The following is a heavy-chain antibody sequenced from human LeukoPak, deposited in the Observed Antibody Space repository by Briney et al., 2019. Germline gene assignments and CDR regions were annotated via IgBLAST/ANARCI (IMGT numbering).Heavy chain of an antibody. CDR3: ANRWELTY. CDR2: LYNDGST. V-gene: IGHV3-66*02. CDR1: GFSVRSNY. Sequence: GGSLRLSCAASGFSVRSNYISWVRQAPGKGLEWVSVLYNDGSTYYADSVKGRFTISRDNSKNTLYLQMNSLRAEDTAVYYCANRWELTYWGQGTLVTVSS. J-gene: IGHJ4*02. D-gene: IGHD1-26*01.